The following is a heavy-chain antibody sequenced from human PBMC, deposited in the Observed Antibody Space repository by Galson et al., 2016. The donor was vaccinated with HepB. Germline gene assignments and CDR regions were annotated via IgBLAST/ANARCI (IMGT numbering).Heavy chain of an antibody. J-gene: IGHJ3*01. V-gene: IGHV3-7*01. CDR1: GFTFRTSW. CDR2: INPDGSQT. Sequence: SLRVSCAASGFTFRTSWMSWVRQPPGKGPEWVANINPDGSQTYYVDSVKGRFNISKDNAKNSLYLRMNSLRADDTAVYYCARDPMRFAFDLWGQGTMVTVSS. CDR3: ARDPMRFAFDL.